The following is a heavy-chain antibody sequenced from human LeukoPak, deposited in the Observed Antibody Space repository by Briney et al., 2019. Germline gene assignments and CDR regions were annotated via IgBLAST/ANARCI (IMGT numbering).Heavy chain of an antibody. D-gene: IGHD1-26*01. J-gene: IGHJ4*02. V-gene: IGHV1-18*01. CDR3: ARRDSGSSHDAPDH. Sequence: ASVKVSCKASGYTFTSYGISWVRQAPGQGLEWMGWISPYNGNTNYAQKLQGRVTMTTDTSTSTAYMELRSLRSDDTAVYYCARRDSGSSHDAPDHWGQGPLVTVSS. CDR2: ISPYNGNT. CDR1: GYTFTSYG.